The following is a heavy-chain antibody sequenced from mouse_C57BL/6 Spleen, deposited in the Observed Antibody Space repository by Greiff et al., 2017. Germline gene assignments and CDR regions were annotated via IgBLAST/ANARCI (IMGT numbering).Heavy chain of an antibody. CDR3: ARETIGSSFYYARDY. CDR2: ILPGSGST. CDR1: GYTFTGYW. V-gene: IGHV1-9*01. J-gene: IGHJ4*01. D-gene: IGHD1-1*01. Sequence: VQLKESGAELMTPGASVTLSCKATGYTFTGYWLEWVKQRPGPGLALLGEILPGSGSTNSNEKFQGKATITADTSSNSAYWQLSSLTTEDSAIYYCARETIGSSFYYARDYWGQGTSVTVAS.